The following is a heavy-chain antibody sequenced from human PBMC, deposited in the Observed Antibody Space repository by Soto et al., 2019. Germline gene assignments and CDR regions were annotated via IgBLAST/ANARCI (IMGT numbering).Heavy chain of an antibody. Sequence: QLQLQESGSGLVKPSQTLSLTCAVSGGSISSGGYSWSWIRQPPGKGLAWIGYIYHSGSTYYNPSLKSRVSISVDRSKIHCSVKLSSVPAADTAVYYCASAGGWGAVAAVYWGQGTLVTVSS. D-gene: IGHD6-19*01. J-gene: IGHJ4*02. V-gene: IGHV4-30-2*01. CDR3: ASAGGWGAVAAVY. CDR2: IYHSGST. CDR1: GGSISSGGYS.